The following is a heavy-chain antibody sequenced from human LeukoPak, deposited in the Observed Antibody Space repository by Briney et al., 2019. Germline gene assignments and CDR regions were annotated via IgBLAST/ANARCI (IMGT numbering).Heavy chain of an antibody. J-gene: IGHJ4*02. CDR2: IYSGGST. V-gene: IGHV3-53*04. Sequence: PGGSLRLSCAASGFTVSSNYMSWVRQAPGKGLEWVSAIYSGGSTYYADSVKGRFTISRHNSKNTLYLQMNSLRAEDTAVYYCARSPESARIAVAGYYFDYWGQGTLVTVSS. D-gene: IGHD6-19*01. CDR1: GFTVSSNY. CDR3: ARSPESARIAVAGYYFDY.